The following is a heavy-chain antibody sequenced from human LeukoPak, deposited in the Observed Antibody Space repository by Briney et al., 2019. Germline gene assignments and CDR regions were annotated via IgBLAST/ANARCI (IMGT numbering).Heavy chain of an antibody. CDR3: ARVDYDSSGPDY. CDR1: GFTFSSYR. CDR2: ISSSSSYI. J-gene: IGHJ4*02. Sequence: GGSLRLSCAASGFTFSSYRMNWVRQAPGKGLEWVSSISSSSSYIYYADSVKGRFTISRDNAKNSMYLQMNSLRAEDTAVYYCARVDYDSSGPDYWGQGTLVTVFS. V-gene: IGHV3-21*01. D-gene: IGHD3-22*01.